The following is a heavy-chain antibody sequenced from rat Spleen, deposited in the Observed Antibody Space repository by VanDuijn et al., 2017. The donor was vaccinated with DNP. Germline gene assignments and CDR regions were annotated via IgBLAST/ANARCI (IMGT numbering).Heavy chain of an antibody. V-gene: IGHV5S13*01. CDR2: ISSGGDIT. Sequence: EVQLVESGGGLVQPGRSLKLSCAASGFTFSNHGMAWVRQAPTKGLEWVASISSGGDITYYRDSVKGRFTISRDNAQNTQYRQMDSLRSEDTATYFCASWAPIAPISTSNYWGQGVMVTVSS. CDR1: GFTFSNHG. D-gene: IGHD1-2*01. CDR3: ASWAPIAPISTSNY. J-gene: IGHJ2*01.